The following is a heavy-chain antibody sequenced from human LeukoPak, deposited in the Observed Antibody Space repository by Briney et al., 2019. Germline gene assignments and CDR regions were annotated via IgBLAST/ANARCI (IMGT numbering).Heavy chain of an antibody. D-gene: IGHD4-11*01. CDR3: ARGIDYSNSD. V-gene: IGHV4-61*02. J-gene: IGHJ4*02. Sequence: SEPLSLTCTVSGGSISSGSYYWSWIPQPAGKGLEWIGRIYTSGSTNYNPSLKSRVTISVDTSKNQFSLKLSSVTAADTAVYYCARGIDYSNSDWGQGTLVTVSS. CDR1: GGSISSGSYY. CDR2: IYTSGST.